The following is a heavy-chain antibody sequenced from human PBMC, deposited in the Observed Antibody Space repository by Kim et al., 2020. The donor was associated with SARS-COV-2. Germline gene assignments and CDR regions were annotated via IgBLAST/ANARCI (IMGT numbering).Heavy chain of an antibody. Sequence: GGSLRLSCAASGFTFSSYWMSWVRQAPGKGLEWVANIKQDGSEKYYVDSVKGRFTISRDNAKNSLYLQMNSLRAEDTAVYYCARDLREDYYDSSGYLYWGQGTLVTVSS. CDR3: ARDLREDYYDSSGYLY. CDR1: GFTFSSYW. J-gene: IGHJ4*02. CDR2: IKQDGSEK. D-gene: IGHD3-22*01. V-gene: IGHV3-7*01.